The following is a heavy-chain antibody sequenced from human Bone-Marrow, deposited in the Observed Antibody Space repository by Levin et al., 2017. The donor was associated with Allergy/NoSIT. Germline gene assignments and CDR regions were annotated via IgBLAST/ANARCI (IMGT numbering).Heavy chain of an antibody. D-gene: IGHD2/OR15-2a*01. J-gene: IGHJ4*02. CDR1: GYTFTDYH. CDR3: ATLTFSSFDL. CDR2: INPKSGVT. V-gene: IGHV1-2*06. Sequence: AASVKVSCRASGYTFTDYHFHWVRQAPGQGLEWMGRINPKSGVTNYAQRFQDRVTITRDTSISAVYIELGRLTSDDSALYYCATLTFSSFDLWGQGTLVTVSS.